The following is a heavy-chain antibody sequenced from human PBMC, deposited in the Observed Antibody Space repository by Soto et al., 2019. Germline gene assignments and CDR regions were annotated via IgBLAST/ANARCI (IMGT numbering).Heavy chain of an antibody. Sequence: EVQVLESGGGLVQPGGSLRLSCAASGFTFNIYAMSWVRQVPGKGLEWVSTISNSGSTHSADSVKGRFTISRDNSKNTVYLPMHSLRAEDTAVYYCAKLLGISGWSFDYWGQGTLVTVSS. CDR1: GFTFNIYA. CDR2: ISNSGST. J-gene: IGHJ4*02. CDR3: AKLLGISGWSFDY. D-gene: IGHD3-22*01. V-gene: IGHV3-23*01.